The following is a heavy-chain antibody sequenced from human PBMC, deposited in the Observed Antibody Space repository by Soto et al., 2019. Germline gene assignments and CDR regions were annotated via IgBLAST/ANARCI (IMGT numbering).Heavy chain of an antibody. J-gene: IGHJ4*02. V-gene: IGHV3-30-3*01. CDR3: ARLSVDQTPSGVMTTVTEIDY. Sequence: PGGSLRLSCAVSGFTFNSNDMTWVRQAPGKGLEWVAVISYDGSNKYYADSVKGRFTISRDNSKNTLYLQMNSLRAEDTAVYYCARLSVDQTPSGVMTTVTEIDYWGQGTLVTVSS. D-gene: IGHD4-17*01. CDR2: ISYDGSNK. CDR1: GFTFNSND.